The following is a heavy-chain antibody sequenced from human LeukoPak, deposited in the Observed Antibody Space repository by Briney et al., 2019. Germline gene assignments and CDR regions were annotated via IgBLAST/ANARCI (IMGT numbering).Heavy chain of an antibody. D-gene: IGHD3-3*01. CDR1: GFTCSSYS. CDR3: ARDHYDFWSGTNWFDP. CDR2: ISSSSSYI. Sequence: GGSLRLSCAASGFTCSSYSMNWVRQAPGKGLEWVSSISSSSSYIYYADSLKGRFTISRDNAKNSLYLQMNSLRAEDTAVYYCARDHYDFWSGTNWFDPWGQGTLVTVSS. J-gene: IGHJ5*02. V-gene: IGHV3-21*01.